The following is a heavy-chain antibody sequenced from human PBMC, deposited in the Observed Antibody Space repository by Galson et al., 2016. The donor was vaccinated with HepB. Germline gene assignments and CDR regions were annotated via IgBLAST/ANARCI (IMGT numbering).Heavy chain of an antibody. D-gene: IGHD2-2*01. Sequence: SVKVSCKASGYTFTTYGISWVRQAPGQGLEWMGGISAYNGNTNYAQTLQGSVTMTTDTSTSPAYMELRSLRADDTAVYYCSRDPRKIRYQLLEIYYYYYAMDVWGQGTTVTVSS. V-gene: IGHV1-18*01. CDR3: SRDPRKIRYQLLEIYYYYYAMDV. CDR1: GYTFTTYG. J-gene: IGHJ6*02. CDR2: ISAYNGNT.